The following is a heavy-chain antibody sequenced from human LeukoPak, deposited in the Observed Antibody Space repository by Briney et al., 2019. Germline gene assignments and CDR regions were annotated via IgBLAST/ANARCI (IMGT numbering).Heavy chain of an antibody. CDR1: GFTFSSYW. V-gene: IGHV3-7*01. CDR3: VRSSASVYHSR. D-gene: IGHD3-22*01. CDR2: IKQDGSEK. Sequence: GGSLRLSCAVSGFTFSSYWMSWVRQAPGMGLEWVTHIKQDGSEKYYVDSVQGRFTISRDNAKNSLYLQMNSLRAEDTAVYYCVRSSASVYHSRWGQGTLVTVSS. J-gene: IGHJ4*02.